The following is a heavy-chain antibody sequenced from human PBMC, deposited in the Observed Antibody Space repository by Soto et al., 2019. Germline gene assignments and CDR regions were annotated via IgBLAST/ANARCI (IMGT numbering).Heavy chain of an antibody. Sequence: QVQLQESGPGLVKPSETLSLTCTVSGGSISSYYWSWIRQPPRKGLEWIGYVYNSGSTNYNPCLKSRVTISVDTSKNHFSLKVRSVTAAHTAVYYCARQMFLGGMDVWGQGTTVTVSS. CDR2: VYNSGST. J-gene: IGHJ6*02. CDR3: ARQMFLGGMDV. D-gene: IGHD3-10*02. CDR1: GGSISSYY. V-gene: IGHV4-59*08.